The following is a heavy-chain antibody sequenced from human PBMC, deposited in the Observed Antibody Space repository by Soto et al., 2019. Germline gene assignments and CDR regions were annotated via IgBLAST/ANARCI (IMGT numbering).Heavy chain of an antibody. CDR1: GGSFSGYY. CDR2: INHSGST. V-gene: IGHV4-34*01. CDR3: ARGYSSGWQDAFDI. Sequence: LSLTCAVYGGSFSGYYWSWIRQPPGKGLEWIGEINHSGSTNYNPSLKSRVTISVDTSKNQFSLKLSSVTAADTAVYYCARGYSSGWQDAFDIWGQGTMVTVSS. D-gene: IGHD6-19*01. J-gene: IGHJ3*02.